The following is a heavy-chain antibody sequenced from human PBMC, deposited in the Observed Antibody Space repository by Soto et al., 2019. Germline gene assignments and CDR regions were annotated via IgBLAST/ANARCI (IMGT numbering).Heavy chain of an antibody. D-gene: IGHD6-13*01. CDR1: GFTFSSYA. CDR2: ISGSGGST. CDR3: GKGSVAAGHYLDY. Sequence: PGWSLRLSCAASGFTFSSYAMSWVRQAPGKGLEWVSGISGSGGSTYYADSVKGRFTISRDNSKNTLYLQMNSLRAEDTAVYYCGKGSVAAGHYLDYWGQGTLVTVSS. J-gene: IGHJ4*02. V-gene: IGHV3-23*01.